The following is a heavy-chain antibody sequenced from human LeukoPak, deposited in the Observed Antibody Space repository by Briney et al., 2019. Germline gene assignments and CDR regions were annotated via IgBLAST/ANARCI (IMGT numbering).Heavy chain of an antibody. CDR1: GFTFSGSA. J-gene: IGHJ4*02. V-gene: IGHV3-73*01. D-gene: IGHD4-17*01. Sequence: PGGSLRLCCAASGFTFSGSAMHWVRQASGKGLEWVGRIRSKANSYATAYAASVKGRFTISRDDSKNTAYLQMNSLKTEDTAVYYCTSDMTTVTTTSPDYWGQGTLVTVSS. CDR2: IRSKANSYAT. CDR3: TSDMTTVTTTSPDY.